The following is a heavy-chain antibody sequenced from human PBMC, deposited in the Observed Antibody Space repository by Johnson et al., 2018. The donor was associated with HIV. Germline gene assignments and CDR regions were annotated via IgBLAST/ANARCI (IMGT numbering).Heavy chain of an antibody. D-gene: IGHD2-15*01. J-gene: IGHJ3*02. CDR1: GFTFSSYD. V-gene: IGHV3-13*01. CDR2: IGTAGDT. CDR3: AREPIGYCRCGSCLPDAFDS. Sequence: VQLVESGGGLVQPGGSLRLSCAASGFTFSSYDMHWVRQATGKGLEWVSAIGTAGDTYYPGSVKGRFSISRDNSKNTLYLQMDSLRAEDTAVYYCAREPIGYCRCGSCLPDAFDSCGQGTMVTVSS.